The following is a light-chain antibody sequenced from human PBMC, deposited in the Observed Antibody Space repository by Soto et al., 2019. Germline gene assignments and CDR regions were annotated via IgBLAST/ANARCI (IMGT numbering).Light chain of an antibody. CDR2: YDG. V-gene: IGLV3-21*04. Sequence: SYELTQPPSVSVAPGKTAKITCGGNKIEEKSVHWYQQKPGQAPVVVIYYDGDRPSGIPERFSGSNSGNTATLTISTVDAGDEADYYCQVWDTPSGQSVFGGGTKVTVL. J-gene: IGLJ3*02. CDR1: KIEEKS. CDR3: QVWDTPSGQSV.